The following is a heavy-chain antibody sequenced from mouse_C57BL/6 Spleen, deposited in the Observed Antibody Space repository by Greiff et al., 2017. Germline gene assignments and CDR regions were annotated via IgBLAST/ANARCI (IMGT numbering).Heavy chain of an antibody. CDR2: IRSKSSNYAT. V-gene: IGHV10-3*01. Sequence: EVLLVESGGGLVQPKGSLTLSCAASGFTFNTYAMHWVRQASGRGLEWVARIRSKSSNYATYYADSVKDSFTISRDDSQSMLYLQMNNLKTEDTAMYYGVSAIDGAYWYFDVWGTGTTVTVSS. J-gene: IGHJ1*03. D-gene: IGHD2-3*01. CDR3: VSAIDGAYWYFDV. CDR1: GFTFNTYA.